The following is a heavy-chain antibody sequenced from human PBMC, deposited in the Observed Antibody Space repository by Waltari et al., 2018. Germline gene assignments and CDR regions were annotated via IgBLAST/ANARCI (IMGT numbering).Heavy chain of an antibody. V-gene: IGHV1-69-2*01. CDR1: GYTFTDYY. CDR2: VEPEDGET. J-gene: IGHJ6*02. Sequence: EVQLVQSGAEVKKPGATVKISCKVSGYTFTDYYMHWVQQAPGKGLEWMGLVEPEDGETIYAEKFQGRATITADTSTDTAYMELSSLRSEDTAVYYCATGLSYNGNDEGYYGMDVWGQGTTVTVSS. D-gene: IGHD1-1*01. CDR3: ATGLSYNGNDEGYYGMDV.